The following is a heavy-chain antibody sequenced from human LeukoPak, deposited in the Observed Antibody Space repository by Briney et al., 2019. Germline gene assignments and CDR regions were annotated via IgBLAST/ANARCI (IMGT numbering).Heavy chain of an antibody. Sequence: ASVKVSCKASGYTFTGYYMHWVRQAPGQGLEWMGIINPSGGSTSYAQKFQGRVTMTRDTSTSTVYMELSSLRSEDTAVYYCARTGYSSSWYYSVYYYYGMDVWGQGTTVTVSS. J-gene: IGHJ6*02. V-gene: IGHV1-46*01. CDR2: INPSGGST. CDR3: ARTGYSSSWYYSVYYYYGMDV. D-gene: IGHD6-13*01. CDR1: GYTFTGYY.